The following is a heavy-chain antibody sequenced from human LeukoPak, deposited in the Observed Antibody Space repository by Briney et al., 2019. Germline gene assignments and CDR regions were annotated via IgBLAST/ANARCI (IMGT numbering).Heavy chain of an antibody. Sequence: PSETLSLTCTVSGGSISSGDYYWSWIRQPPGKGLEWIGYIYCSGSTYYNPSLKSRVTISVDTSKNQFSLKLSSVTAADTAVYYCARELYGDYAFFDYWGQGTLVTVSS. CDR2: IYCSGST. CDR3: ARELYGDYAFFDY. CDR1: GGSISSGDYY. D-gene: IGHD4-17*01. V-gene: IGHV4-30-4*01. J-gene: IGHJ4*02.